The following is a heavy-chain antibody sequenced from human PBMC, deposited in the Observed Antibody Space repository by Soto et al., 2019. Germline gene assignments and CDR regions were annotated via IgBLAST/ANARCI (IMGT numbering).Heavy chain of an antibody. CDR3: LRGITGTPDYSYYGMDV. Sequence: GGSLRLSCAASGFTFSSYGMHWVRQAPGKGLEWVAVVSYDGSNKYYADSVKGRFTISRDNSKNTLYLQMNSLRAEDTAVYFCLRGITGTPDYSYYGMDVWGQGTTVTVSS. CDR1: GFTFSSYG. J-gene: IGHJ6*02. V-gene: IGHV3-30*03. D-gene: IGHD1-7*01. CDR2: VSYDGSNK.